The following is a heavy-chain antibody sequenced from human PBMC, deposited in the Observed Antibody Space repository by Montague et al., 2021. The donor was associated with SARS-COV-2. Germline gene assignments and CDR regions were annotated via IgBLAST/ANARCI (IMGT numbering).Heavy chain of an antibody. J-gene: IGHJ4*02. V-gene: IGHV3-30*04. D-gene: IGHD3-16*02. CDR1: GFTFSSYA. CDR2: ISYDGSNK. CDR3: ARDNYDYVWGSYRYIY. Sequence: SLRLSCAASGFTFSSYAMHWVRQAPGKGLEWVAVISYDGSNKYYXDSVKGRFTISRENSKNTLYLQMNSLRAEDTAVYYCARDNYDYVWGSYRYIYWGQGTLVTVSS.